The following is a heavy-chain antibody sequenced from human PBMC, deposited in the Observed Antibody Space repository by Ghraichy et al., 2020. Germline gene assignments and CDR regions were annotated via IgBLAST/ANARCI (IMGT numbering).Heavy chain of an antibody. J-gene: IGHJ5*02. D-gene: IGHD2-8*01. CDR2: INHSGST. CDR1: GGSFSGYY. V-gene: IGHV4-34*01. CDR3: ARGQGVVLMVYAIRWFDP. Sequence: SETLSLTCAVYGGSFSGYYWSWIRQPPGKGLEWIGEINHSGSTNYNPSLKSRVTISVDTSKNQFSLKLSSVTAADTAVYYCARGQGVVLMVYAIRWFDPWGQGTLVTVSS.